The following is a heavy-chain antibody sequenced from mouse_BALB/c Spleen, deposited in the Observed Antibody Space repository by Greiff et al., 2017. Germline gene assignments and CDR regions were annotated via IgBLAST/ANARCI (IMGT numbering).Heavy chain of an antibody. D-gene: IGHD1-1*01. CDR1: GYAFTNYL. V-gene: IGHV1-54*01. CDR2: INPGSGGT. CDR3: ARNDGSMDY. Sequence: QVQLQQSGAELVRPGTSVKVSCKASGYAFTNYLIEWVKQRPGQGLEWIGVINPGSGGTNYNEKFKGKATLTADKSSSTAYMQLSSLTSDDSAVYFCARNDGSMDYWGQGTSVTVSS. J-gene: IGHJ4*01.